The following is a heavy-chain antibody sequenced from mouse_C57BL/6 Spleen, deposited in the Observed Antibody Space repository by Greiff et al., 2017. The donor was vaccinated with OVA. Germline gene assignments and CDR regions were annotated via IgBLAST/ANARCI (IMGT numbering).Heavy chain of an antibody. CDR1: GYTFTSYW. Sequence: VQLQQPGAELVRPGSSEKLSCKASGYTFTSYWMDWVKQRPGQGLEWIGNIYPSDSETHYNQKFKDKATLTVDKSSSTAYMQLSSLTSEDSAVYYCAREDYYGSSPYYFDYWGQGTTLTVSS. CDR3: AREDYYGSSPYYFDY. V-gene: IGHV1-61*01. CDR2: IYPSDSET. J-gene: IGHJ2*01. D-gene: IGHD1-1*01.